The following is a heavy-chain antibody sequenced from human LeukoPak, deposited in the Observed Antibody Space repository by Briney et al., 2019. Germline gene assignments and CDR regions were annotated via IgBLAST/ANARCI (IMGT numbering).Heavy chain of an antibody. CDR2: IKQDGGET. V-gene: IGHV3-7*01. Sequence: GGSLRLSCAASGFTFSSYWMSWVRQAPGKGLEWVSNIKQDGGETFYVDSVKGRFTISRDNAKNSLYLQMNSLRAEDTAVYYCAREDHSNYNYWGQGTLVTVSS. J-gene: IGHJ4*02. D-gene: IGHD4-11*01. CDR1: GFTFSSYW. CDR3: AREDHSNYNY.